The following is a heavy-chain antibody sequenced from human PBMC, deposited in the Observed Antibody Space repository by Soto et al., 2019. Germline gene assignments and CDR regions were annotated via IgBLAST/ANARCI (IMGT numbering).Heavy chain of an antibody. D-gene: IGHD3-22*01. CDR3: AKGYYDSSGYYFDY. CDR2: ISWNSGSI. Sequence: EVQLVESGGGLVQPGRSLRLSCAASGFTFDDYAMHWVRQAPGKGLEWVSGISWNSGSIGYADSVKGRFTISRDNAKNSLYPQMNSLRAEDTALYYCAKGYYDSSGYYFDYWGQGTLVTVSS. J-gene: IGHJ4*02. CDR1: GFTFDDYA. V-gene: IGHV3-9*01.